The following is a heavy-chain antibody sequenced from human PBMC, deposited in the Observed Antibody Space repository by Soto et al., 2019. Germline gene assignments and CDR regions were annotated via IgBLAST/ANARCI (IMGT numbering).Heavy chain of an antibody. CDR3: AKDQGYCTNGVCYTPLYYYYYGMDV. CDR1: GFTFSSYG. CDR2: ISYDGSNK. D-gene: IGHD2-8*01. V-gene: IGHV3-30*18. Sequence: QVQLVESGGGVVQPGRSLRLSCAASGFTFSSYGMHWVRQAPGKGLEWVAVISYDGSNKYYADSVKCRFTISRDNSKNTLYMQMTSLRAEDTAVYYCAKDQGYCTNGVCYTPLYYYYYGMDVWGQGTTVTVSS. J-gene: IGHJ6*02.